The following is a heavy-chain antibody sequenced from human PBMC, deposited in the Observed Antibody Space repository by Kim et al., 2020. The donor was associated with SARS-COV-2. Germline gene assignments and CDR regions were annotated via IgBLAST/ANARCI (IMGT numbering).Heavy chain of an antibody. V-gene: IGHV3-15*01. CDR1: GFTFSNAW. Sequence: GGSLRLSCAASGFTFSNAWMSWVRQAPGKGLEWVGRIKSKTDGLTADYAAPVKCRFTFSRDDSKNTMHLQMNSLKTEDTAVYYCTTAPDYWGQGTLVTVS. CDR3: TTAPDY. J-gene: IGHJ4*02. CDR2: IKSKTDGLTA.